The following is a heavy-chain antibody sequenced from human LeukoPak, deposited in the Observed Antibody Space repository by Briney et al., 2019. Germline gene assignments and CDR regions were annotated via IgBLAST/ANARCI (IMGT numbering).Heavy chain of an antibody. CDR2: ISYDGSNK. J-gene: IGHJ4*02. CDR3: ANSPYCSSTSCYGNDYFDY. Sequence: PGGSLRLSCAASGFSFSTNSMNWVRQVPGKGLEWMAVISYDGSNKYYADSVKGRFTISRDNSKNTLYLQMNSLRAEDTAVYYCANSPYCSSTSCYGNDYFDYWGQGTLVTVSS. CDR1: GFSFSTNS. D-gene: IGHD2-2*01. V-gene: IGHV3-30*18.